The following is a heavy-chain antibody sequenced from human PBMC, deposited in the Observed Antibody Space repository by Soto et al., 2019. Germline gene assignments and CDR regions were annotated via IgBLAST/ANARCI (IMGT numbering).Heavy chain of an antibody. Sequence: QVQLQESGPGLVKPSQTLSLTCTVSGGSISSGGYYWSWIRQHPGKGLEWIGYIYYSGSTYYNLSLKSRVTISVDTSKNQFSLKLSSVTAADTAVYYCASGKAYSSSWTGNYYYGMDVWGQGTTVTVSS. CDR3: ASGKAYSSSWTGNYYYGMDV. CDR1: GGSISSGGYY. V-gene: IGHV4-31*03. D-gene: IGHD6-13*01. J-gene: IGHJ6*02. CDR2: IYYSGST.